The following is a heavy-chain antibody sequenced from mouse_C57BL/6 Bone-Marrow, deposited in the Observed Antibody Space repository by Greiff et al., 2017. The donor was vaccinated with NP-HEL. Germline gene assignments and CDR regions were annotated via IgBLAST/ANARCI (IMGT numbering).Heavy chain of an antibody. J-gene: IGHJ1*03. CDR3: TTYGSWYFDV. Sequence: EVQLQQSGAELGRAGASVKLSCTASGFNITDDDMQWVKQRHEKGSEWIGGLYPEKGDTEYASKFQGKATITADTSSNTAYLRLSSLTSEDTAVYYCTTYGSWYFDVWGRGTTVTVTS. CDR2: LYPEKGDT. V-gene: IGHV14-4*01. D-gene: IGHD1-1*01. CDR1: GFNITDDD.